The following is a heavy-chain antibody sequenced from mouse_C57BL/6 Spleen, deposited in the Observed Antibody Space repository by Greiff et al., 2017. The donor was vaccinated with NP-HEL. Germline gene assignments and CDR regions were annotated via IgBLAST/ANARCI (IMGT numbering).Heavy chain of an antibody. Sequence: EVMLVESGGGLVKPGGSLKLSCAASGFTFSDYGMHWVRQAPEKGLEWVAYISSGSSTIYYADTVKGRFTISRDNAKNTLFLQMTSLRSEDTAMYYCARGEAYYSNYGAMDYWGQGTSVTVSS. CDR3: ARGEAYYSNYGAMDY. CDR2: ISSGSSTI. J-gene: IGHJ4*01. D-gene: IGHD2-5*01. CDR1: GFTFSDYG. V-gene: IGHV5-17*01.